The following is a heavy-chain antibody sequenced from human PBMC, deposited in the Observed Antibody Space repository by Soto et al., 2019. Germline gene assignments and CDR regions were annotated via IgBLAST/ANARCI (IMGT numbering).Heavy chain of an antibody. CDR2: ISYDGSNK. CDR1: GFTFSSYG. Sequence: LRLSCAASGFTFSSYGMHWVRQAPGKGLEWVAVISYDGSNKYYADSVKGRFTISRDNSKNTLYLQMNSLRAEDTAVYYCAKDAKIFGVVHSLQHCGQGTLVTVYS. J-gene: IGHJ1*01. V-gene: IGHV3-30*18. D-gene: IGHD3-3*01. CDR3: AKDAKIFGVVHSLQH.